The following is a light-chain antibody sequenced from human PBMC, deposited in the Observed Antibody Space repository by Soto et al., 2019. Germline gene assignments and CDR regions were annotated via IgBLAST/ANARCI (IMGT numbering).Light chain of an antibody. CDR2: GAS. CDR1: QSVSSSH. V-gene: IGKV3-20*01. CDR3: QQYGSPWT. J-gene: IGKJ1*01. Sequence: EIVLTQSPGTLYLSPGERATLSCRASQSVSSSHLAWYQQKPGQAPTLLIYGASSRATGIPDRFSGSGSGTDFTLTISRLEPEDFAVYYCQQYGSPWTFGQGTKVEIK.